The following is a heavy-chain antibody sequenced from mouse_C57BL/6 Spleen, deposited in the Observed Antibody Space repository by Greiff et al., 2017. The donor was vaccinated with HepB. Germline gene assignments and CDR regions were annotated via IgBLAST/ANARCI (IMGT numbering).Heavy chain of an antibody. J-gene: IGHJ2*01. CDR2: INPNNGGT. CDR1: GYTFTDYN. D-gene: IGHD2-5*01. CDR3: ASPFYSNYLYYFDY. Sequence: EVQGVESGPELVKPGASVKMSCKASGYTFTDYNMHWVKQSHGKSLEWIGYINPNNGGTSYNQKFKGKATLTVNKSSSTAYMELRSLTSEDSAVYYCASPFYSNYLYYFDYWGQGTTLTVSS. V-gene: IGHV1-22*01.